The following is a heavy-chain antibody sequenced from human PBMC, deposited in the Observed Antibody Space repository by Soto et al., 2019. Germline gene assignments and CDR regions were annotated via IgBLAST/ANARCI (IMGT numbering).Heavy chain of an antibody. V-gene: IGHV4-4*02. CDR3: ARVRQGCSANHCYFDP. D-gene: IGHD2-15*01. CDR1: GGSVRAPDW. J-gene: IGHJ5*01. Sequence: PSETLSLTSTLSGGSVRAPDWWNWVRQSPDKGLEWIAEVHISGHSNYNPSLRSRVSVSIDSSKNQFYLSLKSVTAPDTAIYYCARVRQGCSANHCYFDPRGQGTQVTVSS. CDR2: VHISGHS.